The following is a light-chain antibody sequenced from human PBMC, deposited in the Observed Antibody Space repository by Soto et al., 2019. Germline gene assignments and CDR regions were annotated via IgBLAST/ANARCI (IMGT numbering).Light chain of an antibody. V-gene: IGLV2-8*01. CDR2: EVN. CDR1: SSDVGGYNY. J-gene: IGLJ2*01. Sequence: QSALTQPPSASGSPGQSVTISCTGTSSDVGGYNYVSWYQHHPGKAPKLMLYEVNTRPSGVPDRFSGSKSGNTASLTVSGLQAEDEADYYCCSYAGSYTVVFGGGTKVTVL. CDR3: CSYAGSYTVV.